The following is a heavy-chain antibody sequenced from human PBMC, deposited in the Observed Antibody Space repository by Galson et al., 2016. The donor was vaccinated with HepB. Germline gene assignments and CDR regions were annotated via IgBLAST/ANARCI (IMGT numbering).Heavy chain of an antibody. CDR2: ISSNGDTT. Sequence: SLRLSCAASGFTFSDFAIHWVRQAPRKGLEYVAGISSNGDTTYFADSVKGRFTIPRDNYKNTVYLQLSSLRVDDTAVYYCVKDGYSGSYDYWGQGTLVTVSS. D-gene: IGHD1-26*01. CDR1: GFTFSDFA. CDR3: VKDGYSGSYDY. V-gene: IGHV3-64D*06. J-gene: IGHJ4*02.